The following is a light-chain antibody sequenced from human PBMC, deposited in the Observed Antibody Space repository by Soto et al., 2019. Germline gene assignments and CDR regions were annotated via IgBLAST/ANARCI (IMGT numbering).Light chain of an antibody. CDR3: HHCGGSQP. Sequence: EIVLTQSPGTLSLSPGERATLSCRASQSISSSNLVWYQQKPGQAPRLLIYGASSRATGIPDRFSGSGSGTDLTLTISSLETEDFAVYFCHHCGGSQPFGQGTKVETK. CDR1: QSISSSN. CDR2: GAS. J-gene: IGKJ1*01. V-gene: IGKV3-20*01.